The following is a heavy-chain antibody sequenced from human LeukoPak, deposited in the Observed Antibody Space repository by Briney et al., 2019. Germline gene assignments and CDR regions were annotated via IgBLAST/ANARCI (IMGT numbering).Heavy chain of an antibody. V-gene: IGHV4-39*07. CDR3: ARAGAHDVVVAHYYYYYYMDV. Sequence: KSSETLSLTCTVSGGSISSSSYYWGWIRQPPGKGLEWIGSIYYSGSTYYNPSLKSRVTISVDTSKNQFSLKLSSVTAADTAVYYCARAGAHDVVVAHYYYYYYMDVWGKGTTVTVSS. CDR1: GGSISSSSYY. J-gene: IGHJ6*03. CDR2: IYYSGST. D-gene: IGHD2-15*01.